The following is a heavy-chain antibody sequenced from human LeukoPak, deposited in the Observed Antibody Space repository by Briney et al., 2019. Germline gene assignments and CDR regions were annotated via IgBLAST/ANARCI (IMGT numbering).Heavy chain of an antibody. CDR3: AKDLPQYYDFWSGYYGGFDY. Sequence: GGSLRLSCAASGFTFSSHWMHWVRQAPGKGLEWVSLISGDGGSTYYADSVKGRFTISRDNSKNSLYLQMNSLRTEDTALYYCAKDLPQYYDFWSGYYGGFDYWGQGTLVTVSS. J-gene: IGHJ4*02. CDR1: GFTFSSHW. V-gene: IGHV3-43*02. CDR2: ISGDGGST. D-gene: IGHD3-3*01.